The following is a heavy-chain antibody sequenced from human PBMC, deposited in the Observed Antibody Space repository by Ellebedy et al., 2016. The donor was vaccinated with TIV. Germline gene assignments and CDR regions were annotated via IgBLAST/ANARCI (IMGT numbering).Heavy chain of an antibody. J-gene: IGHJ4*02. CDR3: ARGANYYDSTGYYYFQY. CDR1: GGTFSNYA. Sequence: SVKVSCXASGGTFSNYAISWVRQAPGQGLEWMGGIIPMFGTSNYAQKFQGRVTITADESTSTAYMELSSLRSEDTAVFYCARGANYYDSTGYYYFQYWGQGTLVTVSS. D-gene: IGHD3-22*01. CDR2: IIPMFGTS. V-gene: IGHV1-69*13.